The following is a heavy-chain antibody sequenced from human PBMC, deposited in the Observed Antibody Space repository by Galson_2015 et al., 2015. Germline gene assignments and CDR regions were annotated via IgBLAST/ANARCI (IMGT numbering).Heavy chain of an antibody. CDR3: ARSSSGSYESDRDAFDI. Sequence: SVKVSCKASGGTFSSYTISWVRQAPGQGLEWMGRIIPILGIANYAQKFQGRVTITADKSTSTAYMELSSLRSGDTAVYYCARSSSGSYESDRDAFDIWGQGTMVTVSS. CDR2: IIPILGIA. D-gene: IGHD1-26*01. J-gene: IGHJ3*02. CDR1: GGTFSSYT. V-gene: IGHV1-69*02.